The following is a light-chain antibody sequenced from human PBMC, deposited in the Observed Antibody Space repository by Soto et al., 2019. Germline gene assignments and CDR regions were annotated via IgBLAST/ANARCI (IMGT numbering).Light chain of an antibody. CDR1: SSDVGGYKY. Sequence: QSALTQPPSASGSPGQSVTIACTGTSSDVGGYKYVSWYQQHPGKAPKLMIYKVNKRPSGVPDRFSGSKSGYTASLTVSGLQADDEADYFCSSYAGRNIVLFGGGTKLTVL. J-gene: IGLJ2*01. CDR2: KVN. CDR3: SSYAGRNIVL. V-gene: IGLV2-8*01.